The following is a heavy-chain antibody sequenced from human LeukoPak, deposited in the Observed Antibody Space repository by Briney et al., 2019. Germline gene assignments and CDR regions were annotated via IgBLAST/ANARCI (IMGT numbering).Heavy chain of an antibody. J-gene: IGHJ4*02. Sequence: SETLSLTCAVYGGSFSGYYWSWIRQPPGKGLEWIGEINHSGSTNYNPSLKSRVTISVDKSKNQFSLKLSSVTAADTAVYYCATAAPGTGYFDHWGQGTLITVSS. CDR1: GGSFSGYY. CDR2: INHSGST. CDR3: ATAAPGTGYFDH. D-gene: IGHD6-13*01. V-gene: IGHV4-34*01.